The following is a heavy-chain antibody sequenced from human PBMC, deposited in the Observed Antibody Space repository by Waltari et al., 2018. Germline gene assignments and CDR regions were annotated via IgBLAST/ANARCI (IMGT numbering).Heavy chain of an antibody. V-gene: IGHV3-23*01. Sequence: EVQLSESGGGLVQPGGSLRLSCAASGFTFSRYALSWVRQAPGKGLEWVSSISGSGGRTYYSDSVKGRFTISRDNSKNTLSLQMNSLRAEDTAVYYCATSPPLDFSSSSDVFHLWGQGTMVTVSS. CDR1: GFTFSRYA. D-gene: IGHD6-6*01. CDR3: ATSPPLDFSSSSDVFHL. J-gene: IGHJ3*01. CDR2: ISGSGGRT.